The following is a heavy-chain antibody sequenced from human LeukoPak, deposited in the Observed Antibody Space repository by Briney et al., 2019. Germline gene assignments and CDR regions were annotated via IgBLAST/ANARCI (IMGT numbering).Heavy chain of an antibody. Sequence: GGSLRLSRAASGFTFSSYGMHWVRQAPGKGLEWVAFIRYDGSNKYYADSVKGRFTISRDNSKNTLYLQMNSLRAEDTAVYYCAKDGVVVAATHYYYYMDVWGKGTTVTISS. CDR2: IRYDGSNK. J-gene: IGHJ6*03. D-gene: IGHD2-15*01. CDR3: AKDGVVVAATHYYYYMDV. CDR1: GFTFSSYG. V-gene: IGHV3-30*02.